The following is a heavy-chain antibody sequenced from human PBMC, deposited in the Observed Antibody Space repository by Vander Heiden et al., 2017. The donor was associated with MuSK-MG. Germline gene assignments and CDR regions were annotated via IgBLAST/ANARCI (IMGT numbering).Heavy chain of an antibody. Sequence: HVQLVESGGGVVQPGRSLRLSCAASGFTFSSYGRHWVRQAPGKGLEWVAVISYDGSNKYYADSVKGRFTISRDNSKNTLYLQMNSLRAEDTDVYYCASQYCSSSSCFLSLLDYWGQGTLVTVSS. CDR2: ISYDGSNK. CDR3: ASQYCSSSSCFLSLLDY. CDR1: GFTFSSYG. D-gene: IGHD2-2*01. V-gene: IGHV3-30*03. J-gene: IGHJ4*02.